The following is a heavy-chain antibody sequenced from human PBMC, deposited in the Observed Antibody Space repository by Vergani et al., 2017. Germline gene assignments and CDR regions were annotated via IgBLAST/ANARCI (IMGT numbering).Heavy chain of an antibody. CDR2: ISAYNGNT. J-gene: IGHJ6*03. CDR1: GYTFTSYG. CDR3: ARAVVPAPGGYYYYMDV. Sequence: QVQLVQSGAEVKKPGASVKVSCKASGYTFTSYGISWVRQAPGQGLEWMGWISAYNGNTNYAQKLQGRVTMTTDTSTSTAFMELRSLRSDDTAVYYCARAVVPAPGGYYYYMDVWGKGTTVTVSS. V-gene: IGHV1-18*01. D-gene: IGHD2-2*01.